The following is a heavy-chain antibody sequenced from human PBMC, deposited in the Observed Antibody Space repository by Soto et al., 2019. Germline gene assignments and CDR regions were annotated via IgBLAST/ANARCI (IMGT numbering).Heavy chain of an antibody. CDR1: GYTFTGYF. Sequence: ASVKVSFKASGYTFTGYFMHWVRQAPGQGPEWMGWINPYSGGADYAQSFQGRVTMTRDTSISTVYMELSRLRFDDTAVYYCARVIRGAYYNSPLDTWGQGTVVTVSS. D-gene: IGHD3-10*01. CDR2: INPYSGGA. CDR3: ARVIRGAYYNSPLDT. V-gene: IGHV1-2*02. J-gene: IGHJ5*02.